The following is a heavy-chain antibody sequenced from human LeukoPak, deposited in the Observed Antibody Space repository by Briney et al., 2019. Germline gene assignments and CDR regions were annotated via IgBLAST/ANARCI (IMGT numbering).Heavy chain of an antibody. CDR2: ISGDGGST. J-gene: IGHJ4*02. CDR3: AKDIPPNYYGSGSYSDY. Sequence: GGSLRLSCAASGFTFDDYAMHWVRQAPGKGLEWVSLISGDGGSTYYADSVKGRFNISRDNSKNSLYLRMNSLRTEDTALYYCAKDIPPNYYGSGSYSDYWGQGTLVTVSS. V-gene: IGHV3-43*02. D-gene: IGHD3-10*01. CDR1: GFTFDDYA.